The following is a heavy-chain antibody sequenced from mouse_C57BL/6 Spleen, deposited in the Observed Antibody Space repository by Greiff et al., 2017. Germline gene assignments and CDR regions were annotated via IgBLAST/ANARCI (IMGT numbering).Heavy chain of an antibody. CDR3: ARENYGNYWYFDV. Sequence: QVQLQQPGAELVRPGSSVKLSCKASGYTFTSYWMDWVKQRPGQGLEWIGNIYPSDSETHYNQKFKDKATLTVDKSSSTAYMQLSSLTSEDSAVYYCARENYGNYWYFDVWGTGTTVTVSS. V-gene: IGHV1-61*01. CDR2: IYPSDSET. CDR1: GYTFTSYW. J-gene: IGHJ1*03. D-gene: IGHD2-1*01.